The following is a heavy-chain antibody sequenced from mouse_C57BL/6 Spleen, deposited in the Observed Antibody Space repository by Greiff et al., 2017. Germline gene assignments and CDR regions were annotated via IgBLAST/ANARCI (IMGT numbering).Heavy chain of an antibody. CDR2: IDPDDGDT. CDR1: GYNIKDYY. Sequence: EVQLQQPGAELVRPGASVKLSCKASGYNIKDYYMHWVKQRPEQGLEWIGRIDPDDGDTEYAPKFQGKATMTADTSSNTAYLQLSSLTSEYTAVSCCTTTIYDGPWGYWGKGTTLTV. V-gene: IGHV14-1*01. J-gene: IGHJ2*01. D-gene: IGHD2-3*01. CDR3: TTTIYDGPWGY.